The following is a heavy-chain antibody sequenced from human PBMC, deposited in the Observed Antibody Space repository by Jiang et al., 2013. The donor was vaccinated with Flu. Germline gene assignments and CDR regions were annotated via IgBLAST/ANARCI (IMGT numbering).Heavy chain of an antibody. CDR3: AREPPGYYYDSSGYYGAFDI. CDR2: IYYSGST. CDR1: GGSISSYY. Sequence: GLVKPSETLSLTCTVSGGSISSYYWSWIRQPPGKGLEWIGYIYYSGSTNYNPSLKSRVTISVDTSKNQFSLKLSSVTAADTAVYYCAREPPGYYYDSSGYYGAFDIWGQGTMVTVSS. J-gene: IGHJ3*02. D-gene: IGHD3-22*01. V-gene: IGHV4-59*13.